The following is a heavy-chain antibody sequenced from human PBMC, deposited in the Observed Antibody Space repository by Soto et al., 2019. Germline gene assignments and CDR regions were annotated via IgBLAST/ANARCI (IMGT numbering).Heavy chain of an antibody. J-gene: IGHJ4*02. CDR2: IYYSGST. D-gene: IGHD1-26*01. CDR1: GGSISSGGYY. CDR3: ARRYGSAIDY. V-gene: IGHV4-31*03. Sequence: SETLSLTCTVSGGSISSGGYYWSWIRQHPGKGLEWIGYIYYSGSTYYNPSLKSRVTISVDTSKNQFSLKLSSVTAADTAVYYCARRYGSAIDYWGQGTLVIVSS.